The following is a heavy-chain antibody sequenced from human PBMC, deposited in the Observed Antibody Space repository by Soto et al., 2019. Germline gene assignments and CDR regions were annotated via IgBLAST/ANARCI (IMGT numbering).Heavy chain of an antibody. V-gene: IGHV3-66*01. J-gene: IGHJ1*01. CDR3: TSGLDDAKIHH. CDR2: IHPSGDT. D-gene: IGHD1-1*01. Sequence: GGSLRLSCAGSGLTVSSHYMTWVRQAPGRGLEWVTFIHPSGDTFYADSVKGRFAISRDTSKNTLSLQMNSLRVEDTAVYYCTSGLDDAKIHHWGQGTLVTVSS. CDR1: GLTVSSHY.